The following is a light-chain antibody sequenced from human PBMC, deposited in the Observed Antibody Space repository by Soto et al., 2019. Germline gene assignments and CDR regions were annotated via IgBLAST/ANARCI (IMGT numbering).Light chain of an antibody. J-gene: IGKJ1*01. CDR2: GAS. CDR1: QSVTSTY. CDR3: HHYAST. Sequence: VLTQSPCTLCLSPLERATLSCRASQSVTSTYLAWYQQKPGQAPRLLIYGASSRATGVPDRFSGSGSGTDFTLTISRLEPEDFAVYFCHHYASTFGQGTKVDIK. V-gene: IGKV3-20*01.